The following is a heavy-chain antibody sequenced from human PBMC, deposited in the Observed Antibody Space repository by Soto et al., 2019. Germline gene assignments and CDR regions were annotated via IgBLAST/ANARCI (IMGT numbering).Heavy chain of an antibody. CDR1: GFTFSSYW. J-gene: IGHJ4*02. D-gene: IGHD3-10*01. CDR3: ASYYGSGIYHPKY. V-gene: IGHV3-74*01. Sequence: EVQLVESGGGLVQPGGSLRRSCAASGFTFSSYWMHCVRQAPGKGLVWVSRINSDGRSTSYADSVKGRFTISRDNAKNTLYLQMNSLRAEDTAVYYCASYYGSGIYHPKYCGQGTLVTVAS. CDR2: INSDGRST.